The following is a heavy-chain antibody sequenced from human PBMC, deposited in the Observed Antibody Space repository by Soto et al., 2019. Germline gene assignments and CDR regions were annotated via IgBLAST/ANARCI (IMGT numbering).Heavy chain of an antibody. Sequence: VASVKVSCKVSGYTLSEVSIHWVRQTPGKGLEWMGGFDPENDETSYAQKFQGRVTLTEDTSTDTAYLKLSSLRSEDTAIYYCAIAAYCSGATCYSGYNWFDPWGQGTQVTVSS. CDR3: AIAAYCSGATCYSGYNWFDP. V-gene: IGHV1-24*01. J-gene: IGHJ5*02. CDR1: GYTLSEVS. CDR2: FDPENDET. D-gene: IGHD2-2*01.